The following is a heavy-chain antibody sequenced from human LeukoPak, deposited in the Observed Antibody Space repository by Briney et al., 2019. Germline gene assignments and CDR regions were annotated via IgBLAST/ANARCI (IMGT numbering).Heavy chain of an antibody. CDR1: GFTFSSYW. Sequence: GGSLRLSCAASGFTFSSYWMHWVRQAPGKGLVWVSRINSDGSSTSYADSVKGRFTISRDNAKNTLYLQMDNLRAEDTAIYYCARQLGYCSAGTCYFDSWGQGTQVAVSS. V-gene: IGHV3-74*01. CDR3: ARQLGYCSAGTCYFDS. J-gene: IGHJ4*02. CDR2: INSDGSST. D-gene: IGHD2-15*01.